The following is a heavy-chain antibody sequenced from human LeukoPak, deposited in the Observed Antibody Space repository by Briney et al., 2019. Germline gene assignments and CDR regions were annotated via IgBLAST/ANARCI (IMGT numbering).Heavy chain of an antibody. V-gene: IGHV1-46*01. CDR1: GNTFTSCY. CDR2: INPSCGST. J-gene: IGHJ4*02. CDR3: AKYLPRVSRQLPLPFDY. Sequence: ASVNVSRKSSGNTFTSCYMHWLRQAPGQGLEWMGVINPSCGSTTYGQKCQGTVTMTMDTSTSTVYMELSSLRSEDTAVYYCAKYLPRVSRQLPLPFDYWGQGTLVTVSS. D-gene: IGHD6-6*01.